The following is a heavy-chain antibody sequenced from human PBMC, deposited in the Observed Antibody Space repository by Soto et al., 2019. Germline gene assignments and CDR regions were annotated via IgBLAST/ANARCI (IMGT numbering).Heavy chain of an antibody. D-gene: IGHD3-22*01. CDR3: ARYYDSSGYYGY. CDR1: GGTFSSFA. V-gene: IGHV1-69*13. CDR2: IIPIFGTA. J-gene: IGHJ4*02. Sequence: SVKVSCKASGGTFSSFAISWVRQAPGQGLEWMGGIIPIFGTANYAQKFQGRVTITADESTSTAYMELSSLRSEDTAVYYCARYYDSSGYYGYWGQGTLVTVSS.